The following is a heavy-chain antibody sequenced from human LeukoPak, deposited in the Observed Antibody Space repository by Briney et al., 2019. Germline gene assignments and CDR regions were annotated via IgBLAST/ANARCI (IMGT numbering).Heavy chain of an antibody. Sequence: PSETLSLTCSVSGFSITNGYHWGWIRQPPGKGLEWIGSIYHSGSTYHNPSLRSRVTISEDTSKKQFSLKVSSVTAADTAVYYCARGFRGASFDYWGQGTLVTVSS. D-gene: IGHD1-26*01. V-gene: IGHV4-38-2*02. CDR2: IYHSGST. J-gene: IGHJ4*02. CDR1: GFSITNGYH. CDR3: ARGFRGASFDY.